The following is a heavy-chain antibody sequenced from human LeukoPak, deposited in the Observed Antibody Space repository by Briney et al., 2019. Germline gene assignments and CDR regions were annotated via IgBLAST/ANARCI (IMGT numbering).Heavy chain of an antibody. CDR1: GYTFTSYA. V-gene: IGHV1-3*01. Sequence: ASVKVSCKASGYTFTSYAMHWVRQAPGQRLEWMGWINAGNGNTKYSQKFQGRVTITRDTSASTAYMELSSLRSEDTAVYYCARGGSGRYNWFDPWGQGTLVTVSS. J-gene: IGHJ5*02. D-gene: IGHD3-10*01. CDR2: INAGNGNT. CDR3: ARGGSGRYNWFDP.